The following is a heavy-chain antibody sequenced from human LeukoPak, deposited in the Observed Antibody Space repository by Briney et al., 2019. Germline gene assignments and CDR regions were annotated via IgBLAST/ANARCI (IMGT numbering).Heavy chain of an antibody. D-gene: IGHD1-26*01. CDR2: ILDDGSNT. CDR3: ARDSGAGWELPKSYFDY. J-gene: IGHJ4*02. V-gene: IGHV3-30-3*01. Sequence: GGSLRLSCAASGFTFSTYAIHWVRRAPGKGLEWVAVILDDGSNTYYADSVKGRFTISRDNSKNTLYLQMTSLRAEDTAVYYCARDSGAGWELPKSYFDYWGQETLVPVFS. CDR1: GFTFSTYA.